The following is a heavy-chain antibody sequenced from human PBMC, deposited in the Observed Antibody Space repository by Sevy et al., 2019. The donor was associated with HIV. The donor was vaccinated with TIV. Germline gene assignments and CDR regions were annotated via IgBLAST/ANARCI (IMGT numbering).Heavy chain of an antibody. V-gene: IGHV4-39*01. Sequence: SETLSLTCTVSGGSISSSSYYWGWIRQPPGKGLEWIGSIYYSGSTYYNPSLKSRVTISVDTSKNQFPLKLSSVTAADTAVYYCARRYNPIGRQTKRLVTDYWGQGTLVTVSS. D-gene: IGHD3-10*01. CDR3: ARRYNPIGRQTKRLVTDY. J-gene: IGHJ4*02. CDR1: GGSISSSSYY. CDR2: IYYSGST.